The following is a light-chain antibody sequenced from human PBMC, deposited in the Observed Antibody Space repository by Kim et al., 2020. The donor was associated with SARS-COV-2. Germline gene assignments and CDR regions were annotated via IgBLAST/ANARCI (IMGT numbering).Light chain of an antibody. CDR1: QSVSSSY. V-gene: IGKV3-20*01. CDR2: GAS. J-gene: IGKJ2*01. Sequence: EIVLTQSPGTLSLFPGERATLSCRASQSVSSSYFAWYQQQPGQAPRLLIYGASRRAAGVPDRFSGSGSGTDFTLTISRLEPEDFAVYYCQQYGRSKYTFGQGTKLEI. CDR3: QQYGRSKYT.